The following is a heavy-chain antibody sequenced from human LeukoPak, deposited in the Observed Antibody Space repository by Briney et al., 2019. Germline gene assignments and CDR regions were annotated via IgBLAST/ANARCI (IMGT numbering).Heavy chain of an antibody. J-gene: IGHJ5*02. CDR3: ARDLGSYLRVNWFDP. D-gene: IGHD1-26*01. CDR2: IKQDGSKK. CDR1: GFTFSSYW. Sequence: GGSLRPSCAASGFTFSSYWMSWVRQAPGKGLEWVANIKQDGSKKYYVDSVKGRFTISRDNAKNSLYLQMNSLRAEDTAVYYCARDLGSYLRVNWFDPWGQGTLVTVSS. V-gene: IGHV3-7*01.